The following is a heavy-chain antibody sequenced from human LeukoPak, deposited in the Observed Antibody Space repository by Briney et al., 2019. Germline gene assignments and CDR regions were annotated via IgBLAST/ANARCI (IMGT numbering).Heavy chain of an antibody. CDR1: GYTFTGYY. CDR2: INPNSGGT. Sequence: ASVKVSCKASGYTFTGYYMHWVRQAPGQGLEWMGWINPNSGGTNYAEKFQGWVTMTRDTSISTAYMELSRLRSDDTAVYYCAREAEGGYFDYWGQGTLVTVSS. J-gene: IGHJ4*02. D-gene: IGHD3-16*01. V-gene: IGHV1-2*04. CDR3: AREAEGGYFDY.